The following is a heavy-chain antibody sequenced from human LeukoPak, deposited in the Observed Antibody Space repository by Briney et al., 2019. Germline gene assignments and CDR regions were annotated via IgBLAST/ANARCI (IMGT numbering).Heavy chain of an antibody. Sequence: SETLPLTCTVSGGSISSYYWSWIRQPPGKGLEWIGYIYYNGSTNYNPSLKSRVTISVDTSKNQFSLKVSSVTAADTAVYYCARISAGRYGMDVWGQGTTVTVSS. CDR3: ARISAGRYGMDV. V-gene: IGHV4-59*12. J-gene: IGHJ6*02. CDR1: GGSISSYY. D-gene: IGHD6-6*01. CDR2: IYYNGST.